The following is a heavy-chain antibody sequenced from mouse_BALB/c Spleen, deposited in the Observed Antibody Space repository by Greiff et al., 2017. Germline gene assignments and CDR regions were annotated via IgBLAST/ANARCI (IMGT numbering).Heavy chain of an antibody. D-gene: IGHD3-3*01. CDR3: ARIRRGYFDV. CDR2: ISSGGSYT. CDR1: GFTFSSYA. J-gene: IGHJ1*01. Sequence: VQLKESGGGLVKPGGSLKLSCAASGFTFSSYAMSWVRQSPEKRLEWVAEISSGGSYTYYPDTVTGRFTISSDNAKNTLYLEMSSLRSEDTAMYYCARIRRGYFDVWGAGTTVTVSS. V-gene: IGHV5-9-4*01.